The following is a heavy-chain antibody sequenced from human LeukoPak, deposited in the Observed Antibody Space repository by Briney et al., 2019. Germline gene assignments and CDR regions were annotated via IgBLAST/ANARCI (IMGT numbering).Heavy chain of an antibody. CDR1: GFTFSSYA. D-gene: IGHD3-10*01. CDR3: ARHNYGYDY. Sequence: GGSLRLSCAASGFTFSSYAMHWVRQAPDKGLEYVAVISNDGTYKYYGASVKGRFTTSRDNAKNTLYLQMNSLRAEDTAVYYCARHNYGYDYWGQGTLVTVSS. CDR2: ISNDGTYK. J-gene: IGHJ4*02. V-gene: IGHV3-30*04.